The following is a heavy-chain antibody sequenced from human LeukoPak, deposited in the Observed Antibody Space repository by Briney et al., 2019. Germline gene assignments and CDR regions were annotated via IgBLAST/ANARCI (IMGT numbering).Heavy chain of an antibody. CDR2: INWNGDSI. V-gene: IGHV3-20*04. CDR1: GFTFDDYG. D-gene: IGHD3-22*01. CDR3: ATYSSLNARGFQH. J-gene: IGHJ1*01. Sequence: GGSLRLSCAASGFTFDDYGMSWVRQAPGKGLEWVSGINWNGDSIGYADSVKGRFSISRDNAKKSLYLQMNSLSVEDTAVYYCATYSSLNARGFQHWGQGTLVIVSS.